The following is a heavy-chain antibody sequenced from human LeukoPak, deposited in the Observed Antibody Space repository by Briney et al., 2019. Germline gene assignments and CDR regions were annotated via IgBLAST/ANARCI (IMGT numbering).Heavy chain of an antibody. CDR2: INHSGGT. V-gene: IGHV4-34*01. D-gene: IGHD1-7*01. J-gene: IGHJ5*02. Sequence: SETLSLTCAVYGGSFSGYYWSWIRQPPGKGLEWIGEINHSGGTNYNPSLKSRVTISVDTSKNQFSLKLSSVTAADTAVYCCARKKTKSWFDPWGQGTLVTVSS. CDR1: GGSFSGYY. CDR3: ARKKTKSWFDP.